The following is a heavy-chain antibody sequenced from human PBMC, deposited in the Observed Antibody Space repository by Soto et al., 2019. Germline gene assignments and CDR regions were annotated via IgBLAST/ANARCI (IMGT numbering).Heavy chain of an antibody. CDR3: ARGFPSMTYYGEYYFDY. J-gene: IGHJ4*02. D-gene: IGHD3-10*01. Sequence: SLRLSCEAFGFTVSTNYMSWVRQTPGKGLEWVSVFYSGGSTFYADSVKGRFTISRDNSRNTLCLQMRSLRAEDTAVYYCARGFPSMTYYGEYYFDYWGQGTLVTAPQ. CDR1: GFTVSTNY. V-gene: IGHV3-53*01. CDR2: FYSGGST.